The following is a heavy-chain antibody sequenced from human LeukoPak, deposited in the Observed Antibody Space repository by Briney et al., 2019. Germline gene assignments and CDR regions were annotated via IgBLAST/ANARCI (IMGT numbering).Heavy chain of an antibody. D-gene: IGHD2-21*01. Sequence: PGGSLRLSCAASGFTVSTNYVSWVRQAPGKGLEWVSVIHSGGTTYYADSVKGRLTISRDNSKNTVYLQMNSLRAEDTAVYFCARGRRLGGDYYPIDFWGQGTLVTVSS. CDR2: IHSGGTT. CDR3: ARGRRLGGDYYPIDF. V-gene: IGHV3-53*01. CDR1: GFTVSTNY. J-gene: IGHJ4*02.